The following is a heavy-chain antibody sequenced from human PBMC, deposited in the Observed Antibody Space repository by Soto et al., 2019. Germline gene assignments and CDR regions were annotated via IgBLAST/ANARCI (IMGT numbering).Heavy chain of an antibody. V-gene: IGHV4-59*01. J-gene: IGHJ5*02. Sequence: SETLSLTCTVSGGSLSSYYWSWIRQPPGKGLEWIGYIYYSGSTNYNPSLKSRVTISVDTSKNQFSLKLSSVTAADTAVYYCARGYCSSTSCHFDPWGQGTLVTVSS. CDR2: IYYSGST. D-gene: IGHD2-2*01. CDR1: GGSLSSYY. CDR3: ARGYCSSTSCHFDP.